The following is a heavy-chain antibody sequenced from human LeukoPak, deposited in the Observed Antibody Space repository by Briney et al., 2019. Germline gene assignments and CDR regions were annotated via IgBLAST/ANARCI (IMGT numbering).Heavy chain of an antibody. CDR3: ARESAGLYCSSTSCYLDY. Sequence: GASVKVSCKASGYTFTGYYMHWVRQAPGQGLEWMGWINPNSGGTNYAQKLQGRVTMTRDTSISTAYMELSRLRSDDTAVYYCARESAGLYCSSTSCYLDYWGQGTLVTVSS. CDR1: GYTFTGYY. J-gene: IGHJ4*02. CDR2: INPNSGGT. D-gene: IGHD2-2*01. V-gene: IGHV1-2*02.